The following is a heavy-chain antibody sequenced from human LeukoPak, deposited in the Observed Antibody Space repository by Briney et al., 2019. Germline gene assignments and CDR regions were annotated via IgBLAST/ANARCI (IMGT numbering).Heavy chain of an antibody. V-gene: IGHV3-30-3*01. J-gene: IGHJ4*02. Sequence: PGGSLRLTCAASGFTFSSYPMHWVRQAPGKGLEWVAVISYDGSNKYYADSVKGRFTISRDNSKNTLYLQMNSLRAEDTAVYYCASDSTALSGRLSFWEWWGQRTLVTVSS. D-gene: IGHD6-19*01. CDR2: ISYDGSNK. CDR1: GFTFSSYP. CDR3: ASDSTALSGRLSFWEW.